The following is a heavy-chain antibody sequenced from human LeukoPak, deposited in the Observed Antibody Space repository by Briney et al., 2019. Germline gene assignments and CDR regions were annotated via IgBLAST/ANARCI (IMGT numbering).Heavy chain of an antibody. D-gene: IGHD3-16*01. J-gene: IGHJ4*02. CDR1: GFTFRTYW. Sequence: GGSLRLSCAVSGFTFRTYWMHWVRQVPGEGLVWVSRINEDGSITNYADSVKGRFSISRDNAKNTLYLQMNSLRDEDTAVYYCVVIRGGYWGQGALVTVSS. CDR3: VVIRGGY. V-gene: IGHV3-74*01. CDR2: INEDGSIT.